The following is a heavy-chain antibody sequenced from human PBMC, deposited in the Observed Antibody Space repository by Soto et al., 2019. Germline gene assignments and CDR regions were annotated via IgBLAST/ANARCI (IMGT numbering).Heavy chain of an antibody. D-gene: IGHD3-22*01. CDR1: GDTFTRFG. CDR2: ISAYRGET. J-gene: IGHJ6*02. CDR3: AVDSSGSTADYYYYSGMDV. V-gene: IGHV1-18*01. Sequence: QVHLVQSGTEVKKPGASVKVSCKASGDTFTRFGISWVRQAPGQGPEWMGWISAYRGETKYPQKFQGRVTMTTDTSTTTAYMELRRLTSDDTAVYYCAVDSSGSTADYYYYSGMDVWGQGTTVTVSS.